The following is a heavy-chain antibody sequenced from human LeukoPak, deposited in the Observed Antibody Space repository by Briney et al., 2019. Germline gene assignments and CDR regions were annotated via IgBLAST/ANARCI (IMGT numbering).Heavy chain of an antibody. CDR3: AKDRDYSSSWPRYYFDY. CDR1: GFTFSSYG. D-gene: IGHD6-13*01. Sequence: SGGSLRLSCAASGFTFSSYGMHWVRQAPGKGLEWVAVIWYDGSNKYYADSVKGRFTISRDNSKNTLYLQMNSLRVEDTAVYYCAKDRDYSSSWPRYYFDYWGQGTLVTVSS. V-gene: IGHV3-30*02. CDR2: IWYDGSNK. J-gene: IGHJ4*02.